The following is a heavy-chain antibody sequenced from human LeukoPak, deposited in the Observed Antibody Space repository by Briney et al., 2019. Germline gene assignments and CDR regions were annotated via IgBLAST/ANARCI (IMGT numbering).Heavy chain of an antibody. CDR1: GFTFSSYW. V-gene: IGHV3-7*03. CDR2: INHNGNVN. J-gene: IGHJ4*02. D-gene: IGHD7-27*01. Sequence: GGSLRLSCAASGFTFSSYWMNWARQAPGKGLEWVASINHNGNVNYYVDSVKGRFTISRDNSKNTLYLQMNSLRAEDTAVYYCARAANWDGYFDYWGQGTLVTVSS. CDR3: ARAANWDGYFDY.